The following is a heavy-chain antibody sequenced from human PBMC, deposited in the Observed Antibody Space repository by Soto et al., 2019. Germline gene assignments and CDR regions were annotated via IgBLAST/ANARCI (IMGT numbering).Heavy chain of an antibody. CDR2: IWYDGSNT. J-gene: IGHJ2*01. V-gene: IGHV3-33*01. CDR3: TRDVSSRYFDL. Sequence: QVQLVESGGGVVQPGRSLRLSCAASGFTFRNYGMHWVRQAPGKGLEWVAVIWYDGSNTYYADSVKGRFTISGDNSKNTLHLQMNSLRAEDTAVYYCTRDVSSRYFDLWGRGSLVTVFS. CDR1: GFTFRNYG.